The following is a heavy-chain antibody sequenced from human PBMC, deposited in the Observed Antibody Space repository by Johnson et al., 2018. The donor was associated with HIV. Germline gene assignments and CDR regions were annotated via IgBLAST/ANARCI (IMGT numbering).Heavy chain of an antibody. CDR2: ISYDGSNK. V-gene: IGHV3-30*03. CDR3: ARDREQLVRYAFDI. J-gene: IGHJ3*02. D-gene: IGHD6-6*01. Sequence: QVQLVESGGGVVQPGTSLRLSCAASGFTFGIYGMHWVRQAPGKGLEWVAVISYDGSNKYYADSVKGRFTISRDNSKNTLYLQMNSLRAEDTDVYYCARDREQLVRYAFDIWGQGTMVTVSS. CDR1: GFTFGIYG.